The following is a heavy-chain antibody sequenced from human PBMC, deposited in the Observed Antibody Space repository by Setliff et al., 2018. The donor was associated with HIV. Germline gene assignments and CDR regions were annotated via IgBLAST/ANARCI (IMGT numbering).Heavy chain of an antibody. CDR3: ARADRYNWNYEDY. J-gene: IGHJ4*02. CDR1: GFTFSSYS. V-gene: IGHV3-48*01. CDR2: ISSSSTTV. Sequence: GGSLRLSCAASGFTFSSYSMTWVRQAPGKGLEWVSHISSSSTTVNYADSVKGRFTISRDNAKNSLYLQMNSLRVEDTAMYYCARADRYNWNYEDYWGQGTLVTVSS. D-gene: IGHD1-7*01.